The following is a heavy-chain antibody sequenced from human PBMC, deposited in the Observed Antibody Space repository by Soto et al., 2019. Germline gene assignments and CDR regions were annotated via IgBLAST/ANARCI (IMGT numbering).Heavy chain of an antibody. V-gene: IGHV3-23*01. D-gene: IGHD3-22*01. Sequence: GGSLRLSCAASGFTFSRYAMSWVRRAPGKGLEWVSAISGSGGSTYYADSVKGRFTISRDNSKNTLYLQMNSLRAEDTAVYYCAKVYYYDSSGYWTDRYYYYGMDVLGQGTTVTISS. CDR1: GFTFSRYA. CDR2: ISGSGGST. CDR3: AKVYYYDSSGYWTDRYYYYGMDV. J-gene: IGHJ6*02.